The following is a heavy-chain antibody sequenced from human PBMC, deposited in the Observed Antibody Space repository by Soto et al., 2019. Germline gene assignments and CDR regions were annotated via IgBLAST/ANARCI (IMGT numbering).Heavy chain of an antibody. D-gene: IGHD6-13*01. Sequence: QISWKVSGPTLVKPTQTLTLTCTFSGFSLTTSGVGVAWIRQPPGKALEWLALIYWDDDKRYSPSLKSRLSISKDTSKNQVVLTMTNMDPVDTATYYCAHSNGGSRDDYWGQGTLVTVSS. CDR3: AHSNGGSRDDY. CDR2: IYWDDDK. J-gene: IGHJ4*02. V-gene: IGHV2-5*02. CDR1: GFSLTTSGVG.